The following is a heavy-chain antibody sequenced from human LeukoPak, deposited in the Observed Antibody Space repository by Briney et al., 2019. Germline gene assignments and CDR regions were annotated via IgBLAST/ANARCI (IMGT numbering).Heavy chain of an antibody. Sequence: GGSLRLSCAASGITFRTYWMSWVRQAPGKGLEWVANIKQDGSEKYYVDSVKGRFTISRDNAKSSLYLQMNSLRVEDTAVYYCARDAYYHDSSGYRIFDYWGQGTLVTVSS. CDR3: ARDAYYHDSSGYRIFDY. CDR2: IKQDGSEK. J-gene: IGHJ4*02. CDR1: GITFRTYW. V-gene: IGHV3-7*01. D-gene: IGHD3-22*01.